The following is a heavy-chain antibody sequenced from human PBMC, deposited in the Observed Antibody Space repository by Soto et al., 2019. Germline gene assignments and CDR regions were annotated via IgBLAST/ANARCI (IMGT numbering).Heavy chain of an antibody. D-gene: IGHD5-18*01. CDR3: ARDRLMATAGTARHYFGLDV. CDR1: GGSTRSGGYY. J-gene: IGHJ6*02. CDR2: IYYSGNT. V-gene: IGHV4-31*03. Sequence: SETLSLTCTVSGGSTRSGGYYWSWVRQNPRKGLEWIGNIYYSGNTYYNPSLKSRLTISVDTSKNQFSLNLSSVTAADTAVYYCARDRLMATAGTARHYFGLDVWGQGTTVTV.